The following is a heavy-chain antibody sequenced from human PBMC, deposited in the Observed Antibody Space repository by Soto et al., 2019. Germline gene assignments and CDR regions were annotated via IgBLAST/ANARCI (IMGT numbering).Heavy chain of an antibody. CDR2: IYYSGST. D-gene: IGHD2-2*01. Sequence: PSETLSLTCTVSGGSISSGGYYWSWIRQHPGKGLEWIGYIYYSGSTYYNPSLKSRVTISVDTSKNQFSLKLSSVTAADTAVYYCARVLYCSSTSCYSGLMAFDIWGQGTMVTVSS. CDR1: GGSISSGGYY. J-gene: IGHJ3*02. V-gene: IGHV4-31*03. CDR3: ARVLYCSSTSCYSGLMAFDI.